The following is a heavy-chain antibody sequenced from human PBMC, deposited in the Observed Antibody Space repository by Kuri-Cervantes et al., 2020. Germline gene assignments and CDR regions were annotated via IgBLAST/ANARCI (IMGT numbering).Heavy chain of an antibody. CDR2: INAYNGNT. Sequence: ASVKVSCKASGYTFTSYSISWVRQAPGQGLEWMGWINAYNGNTNYAQKLQGRVTMTRNTSISTAYMELSSLRSEDTAVYYCARGFRTPRWGNIVVVVAARYHYGMDVWGQGTTVTVSS. CDR1: GYTFTSYS. D-gene: IGHD2-15*01. V-gene: IGHV1-18*01. CDR3: ARGFRTPRWGNIVVVVAARYHYGMDV. J-gene: IGHJ6*02.